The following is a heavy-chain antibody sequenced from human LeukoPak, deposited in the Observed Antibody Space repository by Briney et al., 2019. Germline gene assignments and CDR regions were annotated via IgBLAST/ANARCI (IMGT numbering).Heavy chain of an antibody. CDR2: IFPGDSHT. V-gene: IGHV5-51*01. D-gene: IGHD1-14*01. CDR3: ATSVGPEPKSGFDY. CDR1: GYRFTNYW. Sequence: GESLQISCQGSGYRFTNYWIGWVRPMPGKGLEWMGAIFPGDSHTIYRPSFQGQATFSADKSIGTAYLQWSSLKASDTAMYYCATSVGPEPKSGFDYWGQGSLVTVSS. J-gene: IGHJ4*02.